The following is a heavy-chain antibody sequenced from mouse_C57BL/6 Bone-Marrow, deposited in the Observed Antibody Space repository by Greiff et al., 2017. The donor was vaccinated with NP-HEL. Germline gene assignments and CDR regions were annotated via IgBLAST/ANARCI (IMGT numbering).Heavy chain of an antibody. Sequence: VKLVESGPGLVAPSQSLSITCTVSGFSLTSYAISWVRQPPGKGLEWLGVIWTGGGTNYNSALKSRLSISKDNSKSQVFLKMNSLQTDDTARYYCARASPDPDYYAMDYWGQGTSVTVSS. CDR3: ARASPDPDYYAMDY. J-gene: IGHJ4*01. V-gene: IGHV2-9-1*01. CDR1: GFSLTSYA. CDR2: IWTGGGT.